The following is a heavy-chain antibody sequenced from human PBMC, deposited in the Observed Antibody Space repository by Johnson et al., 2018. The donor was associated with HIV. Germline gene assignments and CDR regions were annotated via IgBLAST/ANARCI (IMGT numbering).Heavy chain of an antibody. CDR3: AKCIWGSSLIDALDF. D-gene: IGHD6-13*01. J-gene: IGHJ3*01. Sequence: QVQLVESGGGVVQPGRSLRLSCAASGFTFSSYAIHWVRQAPGKGLEWVAVIYSGGSTFYADSVKGRCTISRDNSKNTLHLQMNSLRAEDTAVYYCAKCIWGSSLIDALDFWGQGTMVTVSS. CDR1: GFTFSSYA. V-gene: IGHV3-NL1*01. CDR2: IYSGGST.